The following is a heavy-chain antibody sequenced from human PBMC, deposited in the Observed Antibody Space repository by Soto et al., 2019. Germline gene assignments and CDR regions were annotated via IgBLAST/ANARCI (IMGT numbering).Heavy chain of an antibody. V-gene: IGHV4-39*01. Sequence: QMQLQESGPGLVKPSETLSLTCTVSGGSISRNSYYWGWIRQPPGKGLEWIGSIYYSGSTYYNPSPKSRVTIPVDTSKNQFSLKLSSVTVADTAVYYCARHDWNGVDYWGQGTLVTVSS. J-gene: IGHJ4*02. D-gene: IGHD1-1*01. CDR3: ARHDWNGVDY. CDR2: IYYSGST. CDR1: GGSISRNSYY.